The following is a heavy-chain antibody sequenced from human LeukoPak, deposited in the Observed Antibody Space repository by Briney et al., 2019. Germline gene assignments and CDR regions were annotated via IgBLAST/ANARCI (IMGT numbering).Heavy chain of an antibody. J-gene: IGHJ4*02. CDR3: ARGSTYYYDSSGYYRDY. V-gene: IGHV1-2*06. D-gene: IGHD3-22*01. CDR1: GYTFTGYY. Sequence: ASVKVSCKASGYTFTGYYMHWVRQAPGQRLEWMGRINPNSGGTNYAQKFQGRVTMTRDTSISTAYMELSRLRSDDTAVYYCARGSTYYYDSSGYYRDYWGQGTLVTVSS. CDR2: INPNSGGT.